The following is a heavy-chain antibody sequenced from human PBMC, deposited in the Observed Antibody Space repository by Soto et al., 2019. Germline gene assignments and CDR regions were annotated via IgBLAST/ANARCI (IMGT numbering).Heavy chain of an antibody. J-gene: IGHJ4*02. D-gene: IGHD6-19*01. CDR3: AGARGRGWYVFDY. V-gene: IGHV1-69*06. CDR2: IIPIFGTA. CDR1: GGTFSSYA. Sequence: SVKVSCKASGGTFSSYAISWVRQAPGQGLEWMGGIIPIFGTANYAQKFQGRVTITADKSTSTAYMELSSLRSEDTAVYYCAGARGRGWYVFDYWRQGTLVTVSS.